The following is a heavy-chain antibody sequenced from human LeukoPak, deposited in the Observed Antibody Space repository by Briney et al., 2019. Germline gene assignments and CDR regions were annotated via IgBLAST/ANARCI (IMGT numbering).Heavy chain of an antibody. V-gene: IGHV4-34*01. J-gene: IGHJ4*02. CDR1: GGSFSGYY. D-gene: IGHD3-22*01. Sequence: PSETLSLTCAVYGGSFSGYYWSWTRQPPGKGLEWIGEINHSGSTNYNPSLKSRVTISVDTSKNQFSLKLSSVTAADTAVYYCARGLDYDSSGYYYFVYWGQGTLVTVSS. CDR2: INHSGST. CDR3: ARGLDYDSSGYYYFVY.